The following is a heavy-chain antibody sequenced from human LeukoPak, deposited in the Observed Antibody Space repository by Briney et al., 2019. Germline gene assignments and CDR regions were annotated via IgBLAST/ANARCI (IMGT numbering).Heavy chain of an antibody. CDR1: GFTFSSYS. J-gene: IGHJ6*02. Sequence: GRSLRLSCAASGFTFSSYSMNWVRQAPGKGLEWVSSISSSSSYIYYADSVKGRFTISRDNAKNSPYLQMNSLRAEDTAVYYCARLRFFYGMDVWGQGTTVTVSS. V-gene: IGHV3-21*01. CDR3: ARLRFFYGMDV. CDR2: ISSSSSYI. D-gene: IGHD3-3*01.